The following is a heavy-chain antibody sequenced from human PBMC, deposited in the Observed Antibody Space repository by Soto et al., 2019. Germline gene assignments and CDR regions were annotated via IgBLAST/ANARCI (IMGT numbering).Heavy chain of an antibody. D-gene: IGHD3-9*01. V-gene: IGHV3-21*01. Sequence: PGGSLRLSCAASGFTFSSYSMNWVRQAPGKGLEWVSSISSSSSYIYYADSVKGRFTISRDNAKNSLYLQMNSLRAEDTAVYYCVFGTGYDILTGYHSPDYFDYWGQGTLVTVSS. CDR2: ISSSSSYI. CDR3: VFGTGYDILTGYHSPDYFDY. J-gene: IGHJ4*02. CDR1: GFTFSSYS.